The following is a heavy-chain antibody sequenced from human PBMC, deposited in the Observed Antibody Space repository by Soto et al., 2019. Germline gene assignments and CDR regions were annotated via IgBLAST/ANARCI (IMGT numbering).Heavy chain of an antibody. D-gene: IGHD2-15*01. CDR2: ISGSGGST. V-gene: IGHV3-23*01. CDR1: GFTFSSYA. J-gene: IGHJ4*02. CDR3: AKDESLLGSSLPDYYFDY. Sequence: GGSLRLSCAASGFTFSSYAMSWVRQAPGKGLEWVSAISGSGGSTYYADSVKGRFTISRDNSKNTLYLQMNSLRAEDTAVYYCAKDESLLGSSLPDYYFDYWGQGTLVTVSS.